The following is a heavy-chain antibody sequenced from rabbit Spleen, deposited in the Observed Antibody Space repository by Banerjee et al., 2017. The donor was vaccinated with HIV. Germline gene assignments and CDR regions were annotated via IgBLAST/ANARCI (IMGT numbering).Heavy chain of an antibody. CDR1: GFSFSNSYF. CDR3: ARDNSYDDTDDIRLGWLDL. D-gene: IGHD2-1*01. V-gene: IGHV1S40*01. J-gene: IGHJ5*01. CDR2: IYTGVTGDT. Sequence: QSLEESGGDLVKPGASLTLTCTASGFSFSNSYFMCWVRQAPGKGLEWIACIYTGVTGDTYSATWAKGRFTISKTSSTTVTLQMTSLTAADTATYFCARDNSYDDTDDIRLGWLDLWGQGTLVTVS.